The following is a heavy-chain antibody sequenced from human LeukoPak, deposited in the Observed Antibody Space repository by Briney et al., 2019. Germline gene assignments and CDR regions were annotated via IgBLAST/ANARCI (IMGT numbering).Heavy chain of an antibody. CDR3: ARVKVRYYYDSRGYYYDDY. V-gene: IGHV1-18*01. D-gene: IGHD3-22*01. CDR2: ISAYNGNT. J-gene: IGHJ4*02. CDR1: GYTFTSYG. Sequence: ASVKVSCKPSGYTFTSYGISWVRQAPGQGGEWMGWISAYNGNTNYAQKLQGRVNMPTDTTKSTAYMELRSLRSDDTAVYYCARVKVRYYYDSRGYYYDDYWGQGTLVTVSS.